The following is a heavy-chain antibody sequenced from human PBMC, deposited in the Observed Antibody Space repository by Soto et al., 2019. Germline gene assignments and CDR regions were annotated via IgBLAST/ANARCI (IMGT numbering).Heavy chain of an antibody. Sequence: ASVKVSCKVSGYTLTELSMHWVRQAPGKGLEWMGGFDPEDGETIYAHKFQGRVTMTEDTSTDTAYMELSSLRSEDTAVYYCATQVFSSWDAFDIWGQGTMVTVSS. J-gene: IGHJ3*02. CDR1: GYTLTELS. V-gene: IGHV1-24*01. CDR2: FDPEDGET. CDR3: ATQVFSSWDAFDI. D-gene: IGHD6-13*01.